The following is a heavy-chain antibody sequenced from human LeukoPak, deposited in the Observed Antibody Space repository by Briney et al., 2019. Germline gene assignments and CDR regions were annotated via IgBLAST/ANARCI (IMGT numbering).Heavy chain of an antibody. CDR3: ARSSQNYFDY. CDR1: GGTFSNYA. Sequence: SVKVSCKASGGTFSNYAISWVRQAPGQGLEWMGGITPIFATPSYAQKFQGRVTITADESTSTAYMELSSLRSEDTAVYYCARSSQNYFDYWGQGTLVTVSS. V-gene: IGHV1-69*13. CDR2: ITPIFATP. J-gene: IGHJ4*02.